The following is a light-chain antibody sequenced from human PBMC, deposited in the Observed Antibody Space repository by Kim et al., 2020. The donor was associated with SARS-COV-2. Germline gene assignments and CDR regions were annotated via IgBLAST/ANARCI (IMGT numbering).Light chain of an antibody. Sequence: SVSVEEEVTITCRASQSISSWLCWQQKKPRKAPQVLIYDASILNSGVPTRFSGSGSGTEFTLTISIQQADDFATYYCQQYNSRWTFGQGTKVDIK. V-gene: IGKV1-5*01. CDR1: QSISSW. J-gene: IGKJ1*01. CDR2: DAS. CDR3: QQYNSRWT.